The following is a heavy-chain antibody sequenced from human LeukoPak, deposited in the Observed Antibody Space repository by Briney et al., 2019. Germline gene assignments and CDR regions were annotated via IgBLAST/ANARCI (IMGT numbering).Heavy chain of an antibody. J-gene: IGHJ4*02. CDR2: ISSSGSTI. CDR3: ARGLGIYYGSGKIFDY. CDR1: GFTFSSYE. V-gene: IGHV3-48*03. D-gene: IGHD3-10*01. Sequence: GGSLSLSCAASGFTFSSYEMNWVRQAPGKGLEWVSYISSSGSTIYYADSVKGRFTISRDNAKNSLYLQMNSLRAEDTAVYYCARGLGIYYGSGKIFDYWGQGTLVTVSS.